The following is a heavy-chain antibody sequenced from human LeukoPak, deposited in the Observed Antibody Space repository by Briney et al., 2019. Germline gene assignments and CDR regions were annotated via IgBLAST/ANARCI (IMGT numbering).Heavy chain of an antibody. D-gene: IGHD3-3*01. CDR1: GFTVSSNY. Sequence: GGSLRLSCAASGFTVSSNYMSWVRQAPGKGLEWVSVIYSGGSTYYADSVKGRFTISRDNSKNTLYLQMNSLRAEDTAVYYCARDPYYDFWSGYYLDYYYGMDVWGQGTTVTVSS. J-gene: IGHJ6*02. CDR3: ARDPYYDFWSGYYLDYYYGMDV. V-gene: IGHV3-66*01. CDR2: IYSGGST.